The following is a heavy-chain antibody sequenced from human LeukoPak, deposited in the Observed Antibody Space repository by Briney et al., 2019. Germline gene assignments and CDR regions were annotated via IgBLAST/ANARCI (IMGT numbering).Heavy chain of an antibody. D-gene: IGHD7-27*01. V-gene: IGHV4-61*02. CDR2: IYTSGST. CDR1: GGSISSGSYY. Sequence: SQALSLTCTVSGGSISSGSYYWIWIRHPAGKGLECIGRIYTSGSTNYNPSLKSRVTISVETSKNKFSLKLSSVTAADTAVYYCARDGDYNWFDPWGQGTLVTVSS. CDR3: ARDGDYNWFDP. J-gene: IGHJ5*02.